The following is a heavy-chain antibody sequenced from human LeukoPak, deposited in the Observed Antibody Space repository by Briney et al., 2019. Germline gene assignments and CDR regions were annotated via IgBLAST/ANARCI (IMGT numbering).Heavy chain of an antibody. Sequence: GGSLRLSCSASGFTFSNYAMNWGRQAAGKGPEGVSYISSSSSTIYYADSMKGRFTISRDNAKNSLYLQMNSLRDEDTAVYYCKGSSWYNYYYMDVWGKGTTVTVSS. D-gene: IGHD6-13*01. CDR3: KGSSWYNYYYMDV. J-gene: IGHJ6*03. V-gene: IGHV3-48*02. CDR1: GFTFSNYA. CDR2: ISSSSSTI.